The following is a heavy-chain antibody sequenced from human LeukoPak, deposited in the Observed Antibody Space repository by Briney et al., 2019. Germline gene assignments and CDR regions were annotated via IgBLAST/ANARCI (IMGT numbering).Heavy chain of an antibody. CDR3: ARSKPSPIVVVPAATYYYGMDV. J-gene: IGHJ6*02. D-gene: IGHD2-2*01. V-gene: IGHV3-30-3*01. CDR1: GFTFSSYA. Sequence: GRSLRLSCAASGFTFSSYAMHRVRQAPGKGLEWVAVISYDGSNKYYADSVKGRFTISRDNSKNTLYLQMNSLRAEDTAVYYCARSKPSPIVVVPAATYYYGMDVWGQGTTVTVSS. CDR2: ISYDGSNK.